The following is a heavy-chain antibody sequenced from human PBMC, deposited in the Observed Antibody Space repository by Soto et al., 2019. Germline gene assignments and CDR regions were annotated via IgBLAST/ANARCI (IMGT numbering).Heavy chain of an antibody. CDR2: ISGSGGST. D-gene: IGHD2-2*02. J-gene: IGHJ6*02. V-gene: IGHV3-23*01. CDR3: AKWGSEYQLLYVYGDYYYGMDV. Sequence: GGSPRLSCAASGFTFSSYAMSWVRQAPGKGLEWVSAISGSGGSTYYADSVKGWFTISRDNSKNTLYLQMNSLRAEDTAVYYCAKWGSEYQLLYVYGDYYYGMDVWGQGTTVTVSS. CDR1: GFTFSSYA.